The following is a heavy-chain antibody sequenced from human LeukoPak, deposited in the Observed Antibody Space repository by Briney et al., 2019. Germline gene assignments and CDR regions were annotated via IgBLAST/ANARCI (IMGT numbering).Heavy chain of an antibody. CDR3: ASSSSWYTADLDY. Sequence: PSETLSLTCAVYGGSFSGYYWSWIRQSPGKGLEWIGEINHSGSTNYNPSLKSRVTISVDTSKNQFSLKLSSVTAADTAVYYCASSSSWYTADLDYWGQGTLVTVSS. J-gene: IGHJ4*02. CDR2: INHSGST. D-gene: IGHD6-13*01. CDR1: GGSFSGYY. V-gene: IGHV4-34*01.